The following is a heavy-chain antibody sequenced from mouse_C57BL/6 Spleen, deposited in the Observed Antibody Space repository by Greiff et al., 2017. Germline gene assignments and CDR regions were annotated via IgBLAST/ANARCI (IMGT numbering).Heavy chain of an antibody. J-gene: IGHJ3*01. CDR2: IYPGSGST. D-gene: IGHD2-4*01. Sequence: QVQLQQPGAELVKPGASVKMSCKASGYTFTSYWITWVKQRPGQGLEWIGDIYPGSGSTNYNEKFKSKATLTVDTSSSTAYMQLSSLTSEDSAVYYGAGAVGDYAWFAYWGQGTLVTVSA. CDR3: AGAVGDYAWFAY. CDR1: GYTFTSYW. V-gene: IGHV1-55*01.